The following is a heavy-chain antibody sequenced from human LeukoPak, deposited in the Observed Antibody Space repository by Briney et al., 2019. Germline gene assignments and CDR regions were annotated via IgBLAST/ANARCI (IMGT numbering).Heavy chain of an antibody. Sequence: GGSLRLSCAASGFTFSNYWMSWVRQAPGKGLEWVAFIRYDGSNKYYADSVKGRFTISRDNSKNTLYLQMNSLRAEDTAVYYCAKMRTYYYYYMDVWGKGTTVTISS. CDR3: AKMRTYYYYYMDV. CDR1: GFTFSNYW. D-gene: IGHD2-8*01. J-gene: IGHJ6*03. V-gene: IGHV3-30*02. CDR2: IRYDGSNK.